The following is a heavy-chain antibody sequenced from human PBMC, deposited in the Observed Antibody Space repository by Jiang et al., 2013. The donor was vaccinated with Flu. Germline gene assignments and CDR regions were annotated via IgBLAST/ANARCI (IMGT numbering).Heavy chain of an antibody. D-gene: IGHD3-10*02. J-gene: IGHJ6*02. CDR3: ARDRHVSYYYNYYGMDV. CDR1: GFSFSYSA. CDR2: IWYDGSNK. V-gene: IGHV3-33*01. Sequence: QLVESGGGVVQPGRSLRLSCAASGFSFSYSAMHWVRQAPGKGLEWVALIWYDGSNKLYVDSVKGRFTISRDNSKSTLFLQMNSLRAEDTAVYYCARDRHVSYYYNYYGMDVWGQGTTVTVSS.